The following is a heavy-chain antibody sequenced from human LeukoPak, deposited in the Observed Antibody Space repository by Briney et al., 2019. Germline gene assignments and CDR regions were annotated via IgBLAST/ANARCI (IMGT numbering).Heavy chain of an antibody. J-gene: IGHJ4*02. V-gene: IGHV3-33*01. CDR2: IWYDGSNK. D-gene: IGHD6-13*01. CDR1: GFTFSSYG. Sequence: PGGSLRLSCAASGFTFSSYGMHWVRQAPGKGLEWVAVIWYDGSNKYYADSVKGRFTISRDNSKNTLYLQMNSLRAEDTAVYYCARVPGQSSSCPGVYWGQGTLVTVSS. CDR3: ARVPGQSSSCPGVY.